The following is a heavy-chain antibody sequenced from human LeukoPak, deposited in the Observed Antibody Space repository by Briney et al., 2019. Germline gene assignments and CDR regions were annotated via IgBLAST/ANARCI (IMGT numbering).Heavy chain of an antibody. J-gene: IGHJ4*02. CDR3: ARIAGRDIVLMVYALDYFDY. V-gene: IGHV4-39*07. Sequence: SETLSLTCTVSGGSISSSSYYWGWIRQPPGKGLEWIGSIYYSGSTYYNPSLKSRATISVDTSKNQFSLKLSSVTAADTAVYYCARIAGRDIVLMVYALDYFDYWSQGTLVTVSS. CDR2: IYYSGST. D-gene: IGHD2-8*01. CDR1: GGSISSSSYY.